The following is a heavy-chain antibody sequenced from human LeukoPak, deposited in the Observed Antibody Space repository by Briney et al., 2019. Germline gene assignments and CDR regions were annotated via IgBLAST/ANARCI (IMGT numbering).Heavy chain of an antibody. V-gene: IGHV3-23*01. D-gene: IGHD3-10*01. J-gene: IGHJ4*02. Sequence: GGSLRLSCAASGFTFSNSGMSWVRQAPGKGLEWVSAISTSSSETHYADSVKGRFTIARDNSKNTMSLQMSSLRAEDTALYYCAKGSGNGYGSGPFDYWGQGTLVTVSS. CDR1: GFTFSNSG. CDR3: AKGSGNGYGSGPFDY. CDR2: ISTSSSET.